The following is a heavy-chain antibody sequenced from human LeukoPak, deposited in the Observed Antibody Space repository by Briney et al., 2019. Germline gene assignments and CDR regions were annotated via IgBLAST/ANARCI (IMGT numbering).Heavy chain of an antibody. J-gene: IGHJ3*02. CDR2: ISYIGST. CDR3: ARDLVTVTKGFDI. V-gene: IGHV4-59*11. CDR1: AASFSSHY. Sequence: SETLSLTCAVSAASFSSHYWTWIQQSPGKGLEWIGYISYIGSTNYNPSLKSRVTISIDTSRNQFSLKLRSVTAADTAVYYCARDLVTVTKGFDIWGQGTMVSDSS. D-gene: IGHD4-17*01.